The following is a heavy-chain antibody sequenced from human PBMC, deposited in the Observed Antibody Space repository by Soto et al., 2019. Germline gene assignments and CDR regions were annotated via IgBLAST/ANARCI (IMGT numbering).Heavy chain of an antibody. CDR1: GDSVSGNSAA. D-gene: IGHD3-16*01. CDR3: AREFPYYVSSDSYLDY. J-gene: IGHJ4*02. V-gene: IGHV6-1*01. Sequence: SQTHSLTCVISGDSVSGNSAAWNWIRQSPSRGLEWLGRTYYRSRWYNDYAVSVKSRITVTPDTSKNQFSLHLNSVTPEDTAVYYXAREFPYYVSSDSYLDYWGQGALVTVSS. CDR2: TYYRSRWYN.